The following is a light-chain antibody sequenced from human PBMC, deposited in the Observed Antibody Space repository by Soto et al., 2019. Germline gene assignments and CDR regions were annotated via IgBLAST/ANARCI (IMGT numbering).Light chain of an antibody. CDR3: QQRGNWPPT. Sequence: VVFTQSPVTLSLSPEERATLSCIASQSVGKYLVWYQQKPGQAPRFLIYDASNRATGIPARFSGSGSGTDFTLTISSLEPEDFAVYYCQQRGNWPPTFGQGTKV. CDR2: DAS. V-gene: IGKV3-11*01. J-gene: IGKJ1*01. CDR1: QSVGKY.